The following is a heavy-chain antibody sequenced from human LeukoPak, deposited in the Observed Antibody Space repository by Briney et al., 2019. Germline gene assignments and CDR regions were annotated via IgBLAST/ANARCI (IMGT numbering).Heavy chain of an antibody. Sequence: SETLPLTCTVSGGSISSYYWSWIRQPPGKGLEWIGYIYYSGSTNYNPSLKSRVSMSGDTSKNQFSLKLSSVTAADTAVYYCARESATVTTYYFDYWGQGTLVTVSS. CDR1: GGSISSYY. J-gene: IGHJ4*02. D-gene: IGHD4-17*01. V-gene: IGHV4-59*12. CDR3: ARESATVTTYYFDY. CDR2: IYYSGST.